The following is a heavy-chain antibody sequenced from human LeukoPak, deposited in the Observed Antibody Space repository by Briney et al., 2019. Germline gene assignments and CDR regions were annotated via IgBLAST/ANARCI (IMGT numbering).Heavy chain of an antibody. CDR1: GFTFSSYW. D-gene: IGHD6-6*01. J-gene: IGHJ6*03. Sequence: PGGSLRLSCAASGFTFSSYWMSWVRQAPGKGLEWVAVISYDGSNKYYADSVKGRFTISRDNSKNTLYLQMNSLRAEDTAVYYCAKDEVAARLALYYYYYYMDVWGKGTTVTVSS. CDR3: AKDEVAARLALYYYYYYMDV. V-gene: IGHV3-30*18. CDR2: ISYDGSNK.